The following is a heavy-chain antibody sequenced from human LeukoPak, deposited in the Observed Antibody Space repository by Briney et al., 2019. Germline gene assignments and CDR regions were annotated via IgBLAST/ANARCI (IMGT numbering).Heavy chain of an antibody. CDR1: GFTLSSYA. J-gene: IGHJ6*02. CDR2: ISYDGRNK. D-gene: IGHD6-13*01. CDR3: ANDAARQQLSNLFYGMDV. Sequence: PGGSLRLSCAASGFTLSSYAMSWVRQAPGKGLEWVAFISYDGRNKYYADSVKGRFTISRDNSKNTLYLQMNSLRAEDTAVYFCANDAARQQLSNLFYGMDVWGQGTTVTVSS. V-gene: IGHV3-30*18.